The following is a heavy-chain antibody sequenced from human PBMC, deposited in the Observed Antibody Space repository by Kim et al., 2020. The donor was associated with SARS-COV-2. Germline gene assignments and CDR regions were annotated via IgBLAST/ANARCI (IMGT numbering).Heavy chain of an antibody. CDR3: AKRRTERTYYIDY. CDR2: ISGSAGAT. V-gene: IGHV3-23*01. J-gene: IGHJ4*02. D-gene: IGHD2-2*01. CDR1: GFTFNRYG. Sequence: GGSLRLSCAATGFTFNRYGMSWVRQAPGKGLEWVSHISGSAGATYYADSVKGRFTISRDNSNNTLYLLMNSLRAEDTAVYHCAKRRTERTYYIDYWGQAT.